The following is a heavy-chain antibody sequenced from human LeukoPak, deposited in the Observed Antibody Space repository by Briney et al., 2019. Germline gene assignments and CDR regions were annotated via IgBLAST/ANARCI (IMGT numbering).Heavy chain of an antibody. D-gene: IGHD3-22*01. V-gene: IGHV1-46*01. CDR3: ARSFHHYYDSSGYETPGDY. Sequence: ASVKVSCKASGYTFTSYYMHWVRQAPGQGLEWMGIINPSGGSTSYAQEFQGRVTMTRDMSTSTVYMELSSLRSEDTAVYYCARSFHHYYDSSGYETPGDYWGQGTLVTVSS. J-gene: IGHJ4*02. CDR1: GYTFTSYY. CDR2: INPSGGST.